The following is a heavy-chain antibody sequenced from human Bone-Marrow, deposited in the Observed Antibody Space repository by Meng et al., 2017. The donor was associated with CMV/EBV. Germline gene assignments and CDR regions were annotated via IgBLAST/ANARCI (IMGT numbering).Heavy chain of an antibody. V-gene: IGHV3-21*01. CDR1: GFTFSSYS. CDR2: ISSSSSSYI. Sequence: GGSLRLSCAASGFTFSSYSMNWVRQAPGKGLEWVSSISSSSSSYIYYADSVKGRFTISRDNAKYSLYLQMNSLRAEDTAVYYCAREEVVVPASYGMDVWGQGTTVSVSS. CDR3: AREEVVVPASYGMDV. D-gene: IGHD2-15*01. J-gene: IGHJ6*02.